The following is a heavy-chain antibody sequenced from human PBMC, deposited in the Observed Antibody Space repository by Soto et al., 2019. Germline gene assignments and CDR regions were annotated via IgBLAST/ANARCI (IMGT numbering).Heavy chain of an antibody. J-gene: IGHJ6*02. CDR2: INHSGST. V-gene: IGHV4-34*01. D-gene: IGHD3-10*01. CDR3: ARFPYYYGSGSYYSYYYYGMDV. CDR1: GGSFSGYY. Sequence: SETLSLTCAVYGGSFSGYYWSWIRQPPGKGLEWIGEINHSGSTNYNPSLKSRVTISVDTSKNQFSLKLSSVTAADTAVYYCARFPYYYGSGSYYSYYYYGMDVWGQGTTVTVYS.